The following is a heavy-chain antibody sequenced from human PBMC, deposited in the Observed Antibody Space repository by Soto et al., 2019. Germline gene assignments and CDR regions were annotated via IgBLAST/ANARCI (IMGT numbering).Heavy chain of an antibody. J-gene: IGHJ4*02. V-gene: IGHV1-18*01. CDR1: GYTFTSYA. Sequence: QVQLVQSGAEVKKPGASVKVSCKASGYTFTSYAISWVRQAPGQGLEWMGWISAHNGNTKYAQKLQGRVTMTTDTSTNTAYMQLRRLRSDDTAVYYCARDSPPVDYWGQGTLVTVSS. CDR3: ARDSPPVDY. CDR2: ISAHNGNT.